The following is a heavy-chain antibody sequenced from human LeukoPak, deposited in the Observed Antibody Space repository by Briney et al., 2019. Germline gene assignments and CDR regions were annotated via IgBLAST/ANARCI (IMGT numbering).Heavy chain of an antibody. CDR3: ARVLIYCSGGSCYPLLDY. CDR1: GYTFTSYG. Sequence: GASVKVSCKASGYTFTSYGISWVRQAPGQGLEWMGWISAYNGNTNYAQKLQGRVTMTTDTSTSTAYMELRSLRSDDTAVYYCARVLIYCSGGSCYPLLDYWGQGTLVTVSS. D-gene: IGHD2-15*01. J-gene: IGHJ4*02. CDR2: ISAYNGNT. V-gene: IGHV1-18*01.